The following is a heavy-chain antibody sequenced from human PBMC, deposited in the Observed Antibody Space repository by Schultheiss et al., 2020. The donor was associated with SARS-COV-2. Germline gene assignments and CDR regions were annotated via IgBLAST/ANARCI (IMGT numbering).Heavy chain of an antibody. D-gene: IGHD3-10*01. CDR3: AKGGKGAVLTWDYYYYYGMDV. V-gene: IGHV3-23*01. Sequence: GGSLRLSCAASGFTFNTYWMHWFRQVPGKGLAWVSGISGGGGSTYYTDSVKGRFTISRDNSKNTLYLQMNSLRAEDTAVYYCAKGGKGAVLTWDYYYYYGMDVWGQGTTVTVSS. CDR2: ISGGGGST. J-gene: IGHJ6*02. CDR1: GFTFNTYW.